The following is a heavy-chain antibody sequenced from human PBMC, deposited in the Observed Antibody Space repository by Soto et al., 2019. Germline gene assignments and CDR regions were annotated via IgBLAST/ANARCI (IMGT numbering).Heavy chain of an antibody. CDR3: ARRVADSSSWHYYYYGMDV. CDR1: GGSMSSGDYY. J-gene: IGHJ6*02. V-gene: IGHV4-30-4*01. D-gene: IGHD6-13*01. Sequence: SETLSLTCTVSGGSMSSGDYYWSWIRQPPGKGLEWIGYIYYSGSTYYNPSLKSRVTISVDTSKNQFSLKLSSVAAADTAVYYCARRVADSSSWHYYYYGMDVWGQGTTVTVSS. CDR2: IYYSGST.